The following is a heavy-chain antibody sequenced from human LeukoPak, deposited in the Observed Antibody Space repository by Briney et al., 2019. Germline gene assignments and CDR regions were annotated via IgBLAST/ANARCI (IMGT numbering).Heavy chain of an antibody. CDR2: ISSSGSTI. Sequence: GGSLRLSCAASGFTVITNDMTWVRQAPGKGLEWVSYISSSGSTIYYADSVKGRFTISRDNAKNSLYLQMNSLRAEDTAVYYCARVGPGYSSSSHSYYMDVWGKGTTVTVSS. D-gene: IGHD6-6*01. V-gene: IGHV3-11*04. J-gene: IGHJ6*03. CDR3: ARVGPGYSSSSHSYYMDV. CDR1: GFTVITND.